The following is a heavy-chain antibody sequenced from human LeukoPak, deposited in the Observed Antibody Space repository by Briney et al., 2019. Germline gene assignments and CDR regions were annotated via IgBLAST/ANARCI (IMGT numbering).Heavy chain of an antibody. CDR2: IKQDGSEK. Sequence: GGSLRLSCAASGFTFSSYWMSWVRQTPGKGLEWVANIKQDGSEKYYVDSVKGRFTISRDNTKNSLYLQMNSLRAEDTAVYYCVRDDDRPDNGLDYWGQGTLVTVSS. CDR1: GFTFSSYW. J-gene: IGHJ4*02. V-gene: IGHV3-7*01. D-gene: IGHD3-22*01. CDR3: VRDDDRPDNGLDY.